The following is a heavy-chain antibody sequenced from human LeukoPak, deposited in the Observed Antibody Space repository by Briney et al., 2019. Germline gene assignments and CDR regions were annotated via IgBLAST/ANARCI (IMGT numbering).Heavy chain of an antibody. CDR1: GYTFTSYG. D-gene: IGHD2-2*01. CDR2: ISAYNGNT. J-gene: IGHJ5*02. V-gene: IGHV1-18*04. CDR3: ARGGPIIVVVPAAPKNNWFDP. Sequence: ASVKVSCEASGYTFTSYGISWVRQAPGQGLEWMGWISAYNGNTNYAQKLQGRVTMTTDTSTSTAYMELRSLRSDDTAVYYCARGGPIIVVVPAAPKNNWFDPWGQGTLVTVSS.